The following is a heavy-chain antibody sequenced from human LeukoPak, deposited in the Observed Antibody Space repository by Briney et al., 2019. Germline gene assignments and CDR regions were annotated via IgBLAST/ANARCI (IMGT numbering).Heavy chain of an antibody. CDR2: IYYSGST. CDR3: ARITGGYSYGFDY. CDR1: GGSISGSTYF. D-gene: IGHD5-18*01. V-gene: IGHV4-39*07. Sequence: SETLSLTCTVSGGSISGSTYFWGWIRQSPGKELEWIGSIYYSGSTYYNPSLKSRVTISVDKSKNQFSLKLSSVTAADTAVYYCARITGGYSYGFDYWGQGTLVTVSS. J-gene: IGHJ4*02.